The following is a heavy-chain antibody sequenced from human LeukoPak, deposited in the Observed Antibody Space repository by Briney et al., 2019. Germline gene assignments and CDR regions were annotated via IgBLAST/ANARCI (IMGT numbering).Heavy chain of an antibody. J-gene: IGHJ4*02. CDR2: INSDGIIT. D-gene: IGHD4/OR15-4a*01. Sequence: PGGSLRLSCAASGFTFSSYWMHWVRQAPGKGLVWVSRINSDGIITTYADSVKGRFTISRDNAKNTLYLQMSSLRAEDTAVYYCVRDRVDYGDHVFDYWGQGTLVTVSS. CDR1: GFTFSSYW. CDR3: VRDRVDYGDHVFDY. V-gene: IGHV3-74*01.